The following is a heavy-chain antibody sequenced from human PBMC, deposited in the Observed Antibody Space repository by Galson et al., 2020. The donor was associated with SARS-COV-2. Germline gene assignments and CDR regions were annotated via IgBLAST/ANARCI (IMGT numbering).Heavy chain of an antibody. Sequence: GGSLRLPCAASGFTFSSYWMSWVRQAPGKGLEWVANIKQDGSEKYYVDSVKGRFTISRDNAKNSLYLQMNSLRAEDTAVYYCARGASHIWVGMDVWGQGTTVPVSS. CDR3: ARGASHIWVGMDV. J-gene: IGHJ6*02. V-gene: IGHV3-7*01. D-gene: IGHD2-21*01. CDR2: IKQDGSEK. CDR1: GFTFSSYW.